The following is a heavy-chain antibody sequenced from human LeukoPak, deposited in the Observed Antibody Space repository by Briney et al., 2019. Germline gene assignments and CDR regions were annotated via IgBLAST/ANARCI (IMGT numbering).Heavy chain of an antibody. V-gene: IGHV1-2*02. D-gene: IGHD6-19*01. J-gene: IGHJ4*02. CDR2: INPNCGGT. CDR3: ARTTIEVAGLTFDY. Sequence: GASVKVSCKASGYSFTGYYMHWVRQAPGQGLEWVGWINPNCGGTNYAQQFQGRVTMTRDTSISTAYMELSRLRSDDTAVYYCARTTIEVAGLTFDYWGQGTLVTVSS. CDR1: GYSFTGYY.